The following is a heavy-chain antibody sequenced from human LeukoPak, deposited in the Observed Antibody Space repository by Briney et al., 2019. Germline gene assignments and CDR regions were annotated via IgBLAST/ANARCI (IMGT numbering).Heavy chain of an antibody. Sequence: GGSLRLSCAASGFTFSSHLMHWVRQAPGKGLECVASTNEAGGDKLYVDSVKGRFTISRDNSKNSLSLQMNSLTAEDTAIYYCAIATTGRGAFGSWGQGTLVSVSS. CDR1: GFTFSSHL. V-gene: IGHV3-7*01. CDR2: TNEAGGDK. J-gene: IGHJ4*02. D-gene: IGHD1-1*01. CDR3: AIATTGRGAFGS.